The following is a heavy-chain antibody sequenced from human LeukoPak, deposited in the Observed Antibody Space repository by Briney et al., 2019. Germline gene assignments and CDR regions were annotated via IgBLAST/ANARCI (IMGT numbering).Heavy chain of an antibody. Sequence: PGGSLRLSCAASGFPVSGNHMNWVRQAPGKGLEWVSIIYSGGNTHYADSVKGRFTISRDNSKNTLYLQMNSLRAEDTAVYYCARDKGGIYAYDIWGQGTMVTVSS. D-gene: IGHD2/OR15-2a*01. CDR3: ARDKGGIYAYDI. J-gene: IGHJ3*02. V-gene: IGHV3-53*01. CDR1: GFPVSGNH. CDR2: IYSGGNT.